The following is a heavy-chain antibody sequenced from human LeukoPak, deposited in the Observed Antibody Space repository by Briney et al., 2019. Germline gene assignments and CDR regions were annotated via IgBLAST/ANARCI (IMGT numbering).Heavy chain of an antibody. D-gene: IGHD3-10*01. J-gene: IGHJ4*02. CDR3: AKDRAYYYGSQNYYFDY. Sequence: GGSLRLSCVASGFTFNNYVMSWVRQAPGKGLEWVSGISASGGTTYYADSVKGRFTISRDNSKNTLYLQMNSLRAEDTAAYYCAKDRAYYYGSQNYYFDYWGQGTLVTVSS. CDR1: GFTFNNYV. V-gene: IGHV3-23*01. CDR2: ISASGGTT.